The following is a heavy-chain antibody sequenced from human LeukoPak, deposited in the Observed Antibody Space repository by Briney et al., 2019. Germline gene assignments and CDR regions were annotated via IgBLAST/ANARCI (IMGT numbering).Heavy chain of an antibody. D-gene: IGHD3-10*01. J-gene: IGHJ4*02. CDR3: ARDLESGLGSTAGY. V-gene: IGHV4-4*07. Sequence: SETLSLTCTVSGGSISSYYWAWIRQPAGKELEWIGRIYSSGSTTYNPSLKSRVTLSVDMSKNQFSLTLTSVTAADTAVYYRARDLESGLGSTAGYWGQGTLVTVSS. CDR1: GGSISSYY. CDR2: IYSSGST.